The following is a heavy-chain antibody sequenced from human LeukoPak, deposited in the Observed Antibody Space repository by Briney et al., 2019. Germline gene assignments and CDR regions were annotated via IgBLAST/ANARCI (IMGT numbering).Heavy chain of an antibody. J-gene: IGHJ4*02. V-gene: IGHV4-34*01. D-gene: IGHD1-26*01. CDR3: ARRGTVGALY. CDR1: GGSFSGYY. Sequence: PSETLSLTCAVYGGSFSGYYWSWIRQPPGKGLEWIGEINHSGSTNYNPSLKSRVTISVDTSKNQFSLKLSSVTAADTAVYYCARRGTVGALYWGQGTLVTVSS. CDR2: INHSGST.